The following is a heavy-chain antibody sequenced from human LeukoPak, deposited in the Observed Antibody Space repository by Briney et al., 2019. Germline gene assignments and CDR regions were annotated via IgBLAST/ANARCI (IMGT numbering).Heavy chain of an antibody. CDR3: ARDVLHRIHYDSSAYYPGSSY. CDR2: ISAYNAYT. J-gene: IGHJ4*02. CDR1: GYTFTSYC. Sequence: ASVKVSCKASGYTFTSYCITWVRQAPGQGLEWMGWISAYNAYTYYAQKLQGRVTMTTDTSTSTAYMELRSLRSDDTAVYYCARDVLHRIHYDSSAYYPGSSYWGQGTLVTVSS. V-gene: IGHV1-18*01. D-gene: IGHD3-22*01.